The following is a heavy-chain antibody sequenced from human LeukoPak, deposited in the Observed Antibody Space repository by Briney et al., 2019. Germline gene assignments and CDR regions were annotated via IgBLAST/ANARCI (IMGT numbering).Heavy chain of an antibody. V-gene: IGHV3-23*01. J-gene: IGHJ4*02. CDR1: GFTFTNYA. CDR2: ISDRGDRQ. Sequence: GGSLRLSCGASGFTFTNYAMSWVRQAPGKRLEWVSAISDRGDRQYYADSVKGRFTISRDNSMTTLRLQMNRPSVEDTAVYYCVVYTGGYRSQFWGQGTLVTVSS. CDR3: VVYTGGYRSQF. D-gene: IGHD5-24*01.